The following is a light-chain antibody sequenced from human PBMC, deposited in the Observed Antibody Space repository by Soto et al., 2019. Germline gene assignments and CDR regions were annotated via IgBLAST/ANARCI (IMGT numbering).Light chain of an antibody. CDR2: GAS. CDR1: QSVSNNY. V-gene: IGKV3D-20*02. Sequence: EIVLTQSPGTLSLSPVERATLSCMASQSVSNNYLAWYQQKPGQAPRLLIYGASNRATGIPDRFSGSGSGTDFTLTISRLEPEDFAVYYCQQRSNWPRTFGQGTKVDIK. CDR3: QQRSNWPRT. J-gene: IGKJ1*01.